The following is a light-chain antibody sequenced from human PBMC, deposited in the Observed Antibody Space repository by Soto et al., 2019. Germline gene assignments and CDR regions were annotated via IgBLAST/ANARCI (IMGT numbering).Light chain of an antibody. CDR2: GAS. CDR3: QQSYSTRWT. J-gene: IGKJ1*01. Sequence: DIQMTQSPSSLSASVGDTVTITCRTSQSINTYLNWYQQKPGKAPKVLIYGASSLQSGVPLRFSGSGSGTDFTLTVTSLQPEDFETYYCQQSYSTRWTLGQGTKVDIK. V-gene: IGKV1-39*01. CDR1: QSINTY.